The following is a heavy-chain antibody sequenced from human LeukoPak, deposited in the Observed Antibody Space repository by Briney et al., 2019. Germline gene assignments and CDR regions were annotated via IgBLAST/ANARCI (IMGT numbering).Heavy chain of an antibody. Sequence: VSVKVSCKASGYTFTSYDINWVRQATGQGLEWMGWMNPNSGNTGYAQKFQGCVTMTRDMSINTAYMELSRLTSDDTAVYYCARTTNYYHGMDVWGQGTTVTVSS. CDR1: GYTFTSYD. J-gene: IGHJ6*02. CDR3: ARTTNYYHGMDV. CDR2: MNPNSGNT. D-gene: IGHD1-1*01. V-gene: IGHV1-8*01.